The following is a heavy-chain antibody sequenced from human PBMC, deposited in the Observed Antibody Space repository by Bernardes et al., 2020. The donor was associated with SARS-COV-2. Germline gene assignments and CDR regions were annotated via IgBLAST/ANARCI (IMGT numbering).Heavy chain of an antibody. CDR3: ARTRLIAAAVYYYGMDV. D-gene: IGHD6-13*01. Sequence: SGPTLVKPTQTLTLTCTFSGFSLSTSEMCVSWIRQPPGKALEWLARIDWDDDKYYSTSLKTRLTISKDTSKNQVVLTMTNMDPVDTATYYCARTRLIAAAVYYYGMDVWGQGTTVTVSS. CDR1: GFSLSTSEMC. V-gene: IGHV2-70*11. J-gene: IGHJ6*02. CDR2: IDWDDDK.